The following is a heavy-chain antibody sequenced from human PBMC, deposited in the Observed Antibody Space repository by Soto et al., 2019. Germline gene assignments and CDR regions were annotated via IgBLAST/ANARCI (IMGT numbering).Heavy chain of an antibody. D-gene: IGHD3-10*01. V-gene: IGHV3-49*03. J-gene: IGHJ4*02. CDR2: IRSKAYGGTT. CDR3: TRAAWFGELPAGRLGY. CDR1: GFTFGDYA. Sequence: HPGGSLRLSCTASGFTFGDYAMSWFRQAPGKGLEWVGFIRSKAYGGTTEYAASVKGRFTISRDDSKSIAYLQMNSLKTEDTAVYYCTRAAWFGELPAGRLGYWGQGTLVTVSS.